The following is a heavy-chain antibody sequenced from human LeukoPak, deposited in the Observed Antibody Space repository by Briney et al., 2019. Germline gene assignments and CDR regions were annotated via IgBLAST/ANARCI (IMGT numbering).Heavy chain of an antibody. Sequence: GGSLRLSCAASGFTFSSYAMSWVRQAPGKGLEWVSTISGSGDSTYYTDSVKGRFTISRDNSKNTLYLQMNSLRAEDTAVYYCARDLTAAAFDYWGQGTLVTVSS. J-gene: IGHJ4*02. CDR3: ARDLTAAAFDY. V-gene: IGHV3-23*01. CDR2: ISGSGDST. CDR1: GFTFSSYA. D-gene: IGHD6-13*01.